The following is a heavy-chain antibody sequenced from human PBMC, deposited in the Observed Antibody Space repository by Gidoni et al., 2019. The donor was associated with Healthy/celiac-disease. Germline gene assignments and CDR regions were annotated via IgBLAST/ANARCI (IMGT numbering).Heavy chain of an antibody. CDR1: GGSLSSGGYY. CDR2: IYYSGST. CDR3: ARSSAGSYYKEGFDY. Sequence: QVQLQESGPGLVKPSQTLSLTCTVSGGSLSSGGYYWSWIRQHPGKGLEWIGYIYYSGSTYYNPSLKSRVTISVDTSKNQFSLKLSSVTAADTAVYYCARSSAGSYYKEGFDYWGQGTLVTVSS. D-gene: IGHD3-10*01. J-gene: IGHJ4*02. V-gene: IGHV4-31*03.